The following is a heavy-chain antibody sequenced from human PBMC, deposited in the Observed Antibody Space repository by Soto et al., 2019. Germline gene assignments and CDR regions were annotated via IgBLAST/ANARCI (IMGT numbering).Heavy chain of an antibody. J-gene: IGHJ4*02. CDR3: ARDPYDILTGRPLAFDY. D-gene: IGHD3-9*01. CDR1: GFTFSAYY. Sequence: GASVKVSCKASGFTFSAYYIYWVRQAPGQGLEWMGRINPILGIANYAQKFQGRVTITADTSTSTAYMELSSLRSEDTAVYYCARDPYDILTGRPLAFDYWGQGTLVTVSS. CDR2: INPILGIA. V-gene: IGHV1-69*04.